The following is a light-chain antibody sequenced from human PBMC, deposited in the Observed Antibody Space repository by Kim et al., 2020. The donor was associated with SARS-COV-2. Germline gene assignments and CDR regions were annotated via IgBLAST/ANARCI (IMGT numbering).Light chain of an antibody. CDR2: SAS. J-gene: IGKJ1*01. Sequence: ASVEDRITITVRSGQEINRYLDWYQQRPGKAPKRLIYSASSLQSGVPSRFSGSGSGTDFTLTITSLQPEDFATYYCLQSYNVPRTFGQGTKVDIK. V-gene: IGKV1-39*01. CDR1: QEINRY. CDR3: LQSYNVPRT.